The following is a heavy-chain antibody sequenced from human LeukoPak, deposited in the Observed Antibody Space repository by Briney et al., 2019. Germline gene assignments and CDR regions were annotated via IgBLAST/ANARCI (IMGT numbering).Heavy chain of an antibody. Sequence: GGCLRPSCVASGFTFSTNGMHWVRPAAGEGLEWVAVIWYDGSNTYYADTVKGRFNISRDNSKNTLYLQMNSLRAEDTAVYYCAKDIGYYYDSSGYYYTTHGYHDAFDIWGQGTMVTVSS. CDR2: IWYDGSNT. CDR3: AKDIGYYYDSSGYYYTTHGYHDAFDI. CDR1: GFTFSTNG. J-gene: IGHJ3*02. V-gene: IGHV3-33*06. D-gene: IGHD3-22*01.